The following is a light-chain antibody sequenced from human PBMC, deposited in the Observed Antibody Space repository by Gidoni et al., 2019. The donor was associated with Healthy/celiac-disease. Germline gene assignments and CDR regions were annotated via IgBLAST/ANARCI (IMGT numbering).Light chain of an antibody. Sequence: EIVMTQYPATLSLSPGERATLSCRASQSVSSSYLAWYQQKPGQAPRLLIYGASSRATGIPDRFSGSGSGTDFTLTISRLEPEDFAVYYCQQYGSSLLTFGGGTKVEIK. CDR1: QSVSSSY. V-gene: IGKV3-20*01. J-gene: IGKJ4*01. CDR2: GAS. CDR3: QQYGSSLLT.